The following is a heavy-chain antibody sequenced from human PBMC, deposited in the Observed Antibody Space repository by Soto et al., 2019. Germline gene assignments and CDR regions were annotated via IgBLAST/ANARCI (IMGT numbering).Heavy chain of an antibody. Sequence: GGSLRLSCATSGFTFNKFSMNWVRQAPGKGLEWLSVISESGDSAFYADSVKGRFTISRDNSKNTLYLQMNSLRAEDTAVYYCARPLYSSSWYRPAQPLDYWGQGTLVTVSS. J-gene: IGHJ4*02. CDR1: GFTFNKFS. D-gene: IGHD6-13*01. V-gene: IGHV3-23*01. CDR3: ARPLYSSSWYRPAQPLDY. CDR2: ISESGDSA.